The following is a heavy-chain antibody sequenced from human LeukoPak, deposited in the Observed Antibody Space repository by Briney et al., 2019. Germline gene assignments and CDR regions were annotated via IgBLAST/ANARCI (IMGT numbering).Heavy chain of an antibody. D-gene: IGHD5-18*01. CDR2: INAYNGNT. CDR3: ARELRGYSYGYSHYFDY. J-gene: IGHJ4*02. CDR1: GYTFTSYG. V-gene: IGHV1-18*01. Sequence: GASVKVPCKASGYTFTSYGINWVRQAPGQGLEWMGWINAYNGNTNYAQKLQGRVTMTTDTSTSTAYVELRSLRSDDTAVYYCARELRGYSYGYSHYFDYWAQGTLVTVPS.